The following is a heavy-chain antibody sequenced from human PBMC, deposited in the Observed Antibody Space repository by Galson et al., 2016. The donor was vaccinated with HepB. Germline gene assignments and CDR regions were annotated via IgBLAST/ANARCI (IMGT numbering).Heavy chain of an antibody. Sequence: SLRLSCAASGFSFSNYDMNWVRQAPGKGLEWVAYISSTGISSYYADSVKGRFTISRDNPKKSVYMQMNSLRAEDTAVYYCARETVDIPAAVYAIDFWGQGTLVTVSS. V-gene: IGHV3-48*03. CDR3: ARETVDIPAAVYAIDF. CDR2: ISSTGISS. D-gene: IGHD6-13*01. J-gene: IGHJ4*02. CDR1: GFSFSNYD.